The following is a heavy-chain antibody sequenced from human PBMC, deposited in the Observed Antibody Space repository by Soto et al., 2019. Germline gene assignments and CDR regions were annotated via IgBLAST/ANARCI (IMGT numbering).Heavy chain of an antibody. J-gene: IGHJ4*02. Sequence: DVQLVESGGGLVQPGRSLRLSCAASGFTFDDYAMHWVRQAPGKGLEWVSGISWNSGSIGYADSVKGRFTISRDNAKNSLYLQMNSLRAEDTALYYCAKDKYSSGPDGYFDYWGQGTLVTVSS. V-gene: IGHV3-9*01. D-gene: IGHD6-19*01. CDR3: AKDKYSSGPDGYFDY. CDR2: ISWNSGSI. CDR1: GFTFDDYA.